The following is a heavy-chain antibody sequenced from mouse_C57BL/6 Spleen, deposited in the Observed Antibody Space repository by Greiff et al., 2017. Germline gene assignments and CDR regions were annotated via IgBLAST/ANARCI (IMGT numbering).Heavy chain of an antibody. CDR3: ARWDYYGSSYKDAMDY. CDR1: GYTFTSYW. D-gene: IGHD1-1*01. V-gene: IGHV1-55*01. J-gene: IGHJ4*01. CDR2: IYPGSGST. Sequence: VQLQQPGAELVKPGASVKMSCKASGYTFTSYWITWVKQRPGQGLEWIGDIYPGSGSTNYNEKFKSKATLTVDTSSSTAYMQLSSLTSEDSAVYYCARWDYYGSSYKDAMDYWGQGTSVTVSS.